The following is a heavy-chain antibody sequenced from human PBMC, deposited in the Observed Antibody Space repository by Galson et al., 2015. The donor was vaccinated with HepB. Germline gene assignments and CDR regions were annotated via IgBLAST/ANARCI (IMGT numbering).Heavy chain of an antibody. CDR1: GYTFTGYY. CDR2: INPNSGGT. V-gene: IGHV1-2*02. D-gene: IGHD6-19*01. CDR3: ARIAVAARGNWFDP. Sequence: SVKVSCKASGYTFTGYYMHWVRQAPGQGLEWTGWINPNSGGTNYAQKFQGRVTMTRDTSISTAYMELSRLRSDDTAVYYCARIAVAARGNWFDPWGQGTLVTVSS. J-gene: IGHJ5*02.